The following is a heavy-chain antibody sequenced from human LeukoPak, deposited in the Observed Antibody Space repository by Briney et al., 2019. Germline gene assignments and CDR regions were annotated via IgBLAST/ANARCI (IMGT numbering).Heavy chain of an antibody. D-gene: IGHD3-22*01. CDR2: ISTSGGSS. CDR1: GFTFSSYA. Sequence: GGSLRVSCAASGFTFSSYAMSWVRQARGKGLEWVSGISTSGGSSSYADSVKGRFTISRDNPRNTLYMQMNSLRAEDTALYYCAIMHPYYDGSGYWVQWGQGTLVTVSS. V-gene: IGHV3-23*01. J-gene: IGHJ4*02. CDR3: AIMHPYYDGSGYWVQ.